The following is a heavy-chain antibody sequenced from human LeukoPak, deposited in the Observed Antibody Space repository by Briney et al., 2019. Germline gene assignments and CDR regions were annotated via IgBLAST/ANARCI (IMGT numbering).Heavy chain of an antibody. Sequence: SETLSLTCAVYGGSFSGYYWSWIRQPPGKGLEWIGEINHSGGTNYNPSLKSRVTISVDTSKNQFSLKLSSVTAADTAVYYCARGLRFYYDSSGYDYWGQGTLVTVSS. J-gene: IGHJ4*02. CDR1: GGSFSGYY. V-gene: IGHV4-34*01. CDR2: INHSGGT. CDR3: ARGLRFYYDSSGYDY. D-gene: IGHD3-22*01.